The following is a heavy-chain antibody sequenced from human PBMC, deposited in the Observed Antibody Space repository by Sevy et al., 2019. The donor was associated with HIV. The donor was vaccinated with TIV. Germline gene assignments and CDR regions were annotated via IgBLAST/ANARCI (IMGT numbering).Heavy chain of an antibody. CDR1: GFTFSSYS. J-gene: IGHJ4*02. V-gene: IGHV3-48*02. CDR2: ITSSSSSI. Sequence: GGSLILSCTASGFTFSSYSMNWVRQAPGRGLEWVSYITSSSSSIQYADSVKGRFTISRDNAKNSLYLQMNSLRDEDTAVYYCARDLNWAFDYWGQGTLVTVSS. CDR3: ARDLNWAFDY. D-gene: IGHD3-16*01.